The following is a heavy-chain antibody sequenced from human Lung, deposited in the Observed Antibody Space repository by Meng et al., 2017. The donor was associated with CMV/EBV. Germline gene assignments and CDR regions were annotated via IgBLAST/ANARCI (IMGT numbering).Heavy chain of an antibody. Sequence: HVLLGESGPAFVSLSGTLSLTCTFSGGSSNSSYWSWIRQRPGQGLEWLGYFYYRGNSNYNPSLKSRVTISVDTSKNLFSLNLTSVTAADAALYYCARGSYLAVEGWGLGTLVTVSS. D-gene: IGHD2-21*01. J-gene: IGHJ4*02. CDR1: GGSSNSSY. V-gene: IGHV4-59*01. CDR3: ARGSYLAVEG. CDR2: FYYRGNS.